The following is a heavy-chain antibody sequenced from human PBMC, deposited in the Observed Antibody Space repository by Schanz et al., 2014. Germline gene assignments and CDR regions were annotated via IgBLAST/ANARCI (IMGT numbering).Heavy chain of an antibody. CDR3: TRDSRTWNNWFDS. J-gene: IGHJ5*01. V-gene: IGHV3-49*04. CDR1: GFTFTDHA. D-gene: IGHD1-1*01. Sequence: EEQLVESGGGLVQPGRSLTLSCTTSGFTFTDHALSLVRQAPGQGLQWVGFIRSKDYGGPPEYVGPVKGRFTISRDDSRGIAYLHMTSLKTEDTGVYYCTRDSRTWNNWFDSWGQGTLVIVSS. CDR2: IRSKDYGGPP.